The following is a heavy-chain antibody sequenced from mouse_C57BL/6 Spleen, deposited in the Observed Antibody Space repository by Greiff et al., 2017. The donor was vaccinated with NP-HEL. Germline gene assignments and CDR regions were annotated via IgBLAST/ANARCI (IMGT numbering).Heavy chain of an antibody. J-gene: IGHJ2*01. CDR1: GYAFSSSW. V-gene: IGHV1-82*01. CDR3: ARGYYDYDRRAYFDY. CDR2: IYPGDGDT. Sequence: QVQLQQSGPELVKPGASVKISCKASGYAFSSSWMNWVKQRPGKGLEWIGRIYPGDGDTNYNGKFKGKATLTADKSSSTAYMQLSSLTSEDSAVYFCARGYYDYDRRAYFDYWGQGTTLTVSS. D-gene: IGHD2-4*01.